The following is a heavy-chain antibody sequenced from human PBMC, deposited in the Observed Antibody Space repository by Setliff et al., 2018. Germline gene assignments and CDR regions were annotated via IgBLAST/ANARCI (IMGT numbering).Heavy chain of an antibody. CDR3: ARAHGATTTFYYYTDV. CDR2: IIPIYGAA. J-gene: IGHJ6*03. D-gene: IGHD1-1*01. V-gene: IGHV1-69*13. CDR1: GGTFSGYA. Sequence: SVKVSCKVSGGTFSGYAITWVRRAPGQGLEWVGGIIPIYGAANYARKFQGRVTITADESTNTAYMELSSLTYEDTAVYFCARAHGATTTFYYYTDVWGKGTTVTVSS.